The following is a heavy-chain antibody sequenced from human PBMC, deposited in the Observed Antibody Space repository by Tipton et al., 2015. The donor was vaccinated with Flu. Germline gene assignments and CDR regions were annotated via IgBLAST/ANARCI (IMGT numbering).Heavy chain of an antibody. CDR3: ARGSSWYLHFQH. CDR2: SYYSGST. CDR1: GGSISYYY. Sequence: LRLSCSVSGGSISYYYWNWIRQPPGKGLEWIGFSYYSGSTNYNPSLKSRVTISVDTSKNQFSLKLSSMTAADTAVYYCARGSSWYLHFQHWGQGTLVTVSS. V-gene: IGHV4-59*01. D-gene: IGHD6-13*01. J-gene: IGHJ1*01.